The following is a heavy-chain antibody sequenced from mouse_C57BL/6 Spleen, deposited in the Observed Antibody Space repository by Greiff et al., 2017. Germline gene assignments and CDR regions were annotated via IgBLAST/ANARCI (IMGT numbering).Heavy chain of an antibody. Sequence: VQLQQSGPELVKPGASVKLSCKASGYSFTDYNMHWVKQSNGKRLEWIGVINPNHGTTNSNQKFKGKATLTVDQSSSTAYMQLNRLTSGDSAVXYCARSPMGYARDDWGQGTSVTVSS. CDR2: INPNHGTT. V-gene: IGHV1-39*01. CDR3: ARSPMGYARDD. J-gene: IGHJ4*01. D-gene: IGHD6-5*01. CDR1: GYSFTDYN.